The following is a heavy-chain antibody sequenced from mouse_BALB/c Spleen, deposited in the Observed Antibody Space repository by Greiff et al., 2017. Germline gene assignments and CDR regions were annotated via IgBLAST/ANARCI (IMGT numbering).Heavy chain of an antibody. Sequence: EVQVVESGGGLVQPGGSRKLSCAASGFTFSSFGMHWVRQAPEKGLEWVAYISSGSSTIYYADTVKGRFTISRDNPKNTLFLQMTSLRSEDTAMYYCARGGSWGFAYWGQGTLVTVSA. V-gene: IGHV5-17*02. CDR1: GFTFSSFG. CDR2: ISSGSSTI. D-gene: IGHD1-1*02. CDR3: ARGGSWGFAY. J-gene: IGHJ3*01.